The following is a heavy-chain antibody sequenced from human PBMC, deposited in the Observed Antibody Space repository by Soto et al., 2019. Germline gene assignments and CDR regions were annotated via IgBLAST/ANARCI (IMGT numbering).Heavy chain of an antibody. J-gene: IGHJ6*02. Sequence: SLRLSCAASGVSFSSSEMNWVRQAPGKGLEWVSYISSSGSTIYYADSVKGRFTISRDNAKNSLYLQMNSLRAEDTAVYYCARVACAHYYYGMDVWGQGTTVTASS. CDR2: ISSSGSTI. CDR1: GVSFSSSE. CDR3: ARVACAHYYYGMDV. V-gene: IGHV3-48*03.